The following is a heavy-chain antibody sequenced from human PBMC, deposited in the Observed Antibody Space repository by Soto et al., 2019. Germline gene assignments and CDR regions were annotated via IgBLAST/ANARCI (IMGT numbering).Heavy chain of an antibody. CDR2: IIPLSDTT. V-gene: IGHV1-69*01. Sequence: QVQLVQSGAEVKKPGSSVKVSCKASGGTFSSYAISWVRQAPGQGLEWMGGIIPLSDTTNYAQKFQCRVTITADESTSTAYMELSSLRSEDTAVYYCARSQGSSTSLEIYYYYYYGMDVWGQGTTVTVSS. D-gene: IGHD2-2*01. CDR3: ARSQGSSTSLEIYYYYYYGMDV. J-gene: IGHJ6*02. CDR1: GGTFSSYA.